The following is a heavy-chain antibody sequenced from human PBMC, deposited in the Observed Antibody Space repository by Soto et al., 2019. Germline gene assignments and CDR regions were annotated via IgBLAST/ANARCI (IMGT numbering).Heavy chain of an antibody. Sequence: PGVSLRLSCAASGFTFSSYAMSWVRQAPGKGLEWVSAISGSGGSTYYADSVKGRFTISRDNCKNTLYLQMNILRAEDTAVYYCANGPDGDYRFENYYYGMDVWGQGTTVTVSS. D-gene: IGHD4-17*01. CDR2: ISGSGGST. CDR3: ANGPDGDYRFENYYYGMDV. CDR1: GFTFSSYA. V-gene: IGHV3-23*01. J-gene: IGHJ6*02.